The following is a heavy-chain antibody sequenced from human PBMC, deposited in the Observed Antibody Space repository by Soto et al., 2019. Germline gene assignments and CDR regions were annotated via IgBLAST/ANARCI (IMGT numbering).Heavy chain of an antibody. Sequence: QVQLQQSGPGLVKPSQTLSLTCAISGDSVSSNSAAWNWVRQSPSRGLEWLGRTYYRSKWYNDYAVSVKRRITITPDTSKIQFSLQLSSVAPEDTAVYYCARSGGHCSSTSCYRAVLDYWGQGALVTVSS. D-gene: IGHD2-2*01. V-gene: IGHV6-1*01. J-gene: IGHJ4*02. CDR1: GDSVSSNSAA. CDR2: TYYRSKWYN. CDR3: ARSGGHCSSTSCYRAVLDY.